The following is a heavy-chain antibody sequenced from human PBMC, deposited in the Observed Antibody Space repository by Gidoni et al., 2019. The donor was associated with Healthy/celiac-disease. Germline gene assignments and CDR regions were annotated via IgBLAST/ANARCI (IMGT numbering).Heavy chain of an antibody. V-gene: IGHV3-23*01. CDR2: ISGSGGST. J-gene: IGHJ4*02. CDR3: AKAVWGYSYGGCIDY. CDR1: GFPVSSYA. Sequence: EVQLSESGGGLVQPGGSLRLSCAAPGFPVSSYAMSWVRQAPGKGLEWVSAISGSGGSTYYADSVKGRFTISRDNSKNTLYLQMNSLRAEDTAVYYCAKAVWGYSYGGCIDYWGQGTLVTVSS. D-gene: IGHD5-18*01.